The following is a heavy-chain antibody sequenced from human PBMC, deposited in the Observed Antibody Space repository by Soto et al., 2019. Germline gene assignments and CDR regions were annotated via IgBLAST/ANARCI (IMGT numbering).Heavy chain of an antibody. CDR1: GGSIGSHY. J-gene: IGHJ4*02. Sequence: QVQLQESGPGLVKPSETLSLTCTVSGGSIGSHYWSWIRQPPGEGLEWIGRASYSGSPNYNPSLKSRVTISIDTSKNQFSLKLTSVTAADRAVYYCARQWGGDYWGQGTLVTVSS. CDR3: ARQWGGDY. CDR2: ASYSGSP. V-gene: IGHV4-59*08. D-gene: IGHD3-16*01.